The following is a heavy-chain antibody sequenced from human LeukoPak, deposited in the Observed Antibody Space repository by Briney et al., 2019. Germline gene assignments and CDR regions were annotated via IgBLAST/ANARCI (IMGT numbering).Heavy chain of an antibody. D-gene: IGHD3-3*01. CDR1: VYTLTSYD. CDR2: INPKSGNT. V-gene: IGHV1-8*01. Sequence: AAVKVSCKASVYTLTSYDINWVRPATGQGGEWVGWINPKSGNTGYVQKFQGRVTMTRNTSISTAYMELSSVRSEDTGVYDCGRASGSGPDWFDPWGQGTLVTVSS. CDR3: GRASGSGPDWFDP. J-gene: IGHJ5*01.